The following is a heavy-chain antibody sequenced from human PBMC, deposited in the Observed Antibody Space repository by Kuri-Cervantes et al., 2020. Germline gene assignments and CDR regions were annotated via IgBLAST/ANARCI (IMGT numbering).Heavy chain of an antibody. CDR2: ISSSSSDI. CDR3: ARARYDSSGYYLGYFYYYYGMDV. CDR1: GFTFSRSR. V-gene: IGHV3-21*01. J-gene: IGHJ6*02. D-gene: IGHD3-22*01. Sequence: GGSLRLSCAASGFTFSRSRMNWVRQAPGKGLEWVSSISSSSSDIYYADSVKGRFTISRDNAKNSLYLQMNSLRAEDTAVYYCARARYDSSGYYLGYFYYYYGMDVWGQGTTVTVSS.